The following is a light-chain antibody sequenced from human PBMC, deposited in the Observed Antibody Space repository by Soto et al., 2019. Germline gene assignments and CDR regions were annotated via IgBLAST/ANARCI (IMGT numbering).Light chain of an antibody. J-gene: IGLJ2*01. CDR1: SSDVGAYNY. CDR3: SSYTTSYTLL. Sequence: QSVLTQPASVSGSPGQSITISCTGTSSDVGAYNYVSWYQQHPGKAPKPMIYDVSNRPSGVSNRFSGSKSDNTASLTISGLQAEDEADYYCSSYTTSYTLLFGGGTKVTVL. CDR2: DVS. V-gene: IGLV2-14*01.